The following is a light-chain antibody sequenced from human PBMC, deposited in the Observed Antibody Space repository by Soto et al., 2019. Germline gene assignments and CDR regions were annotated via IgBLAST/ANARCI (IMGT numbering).Light chain of an antibody. J-gene: IGKJ5*01. CDR2: IAS. V-gene: IGKV1-8*01. CDR3: QQVNNYPIT. CDR1: QGISSY. Sequence: AIRMTQSPSSLSASTGDRVTITCRASQGISSYLAWYQQKPGKAPKLLMYIASTLQTGVPSRFTGSQSGTEFTLTITSPQPEDFATYYCQQVNNYPITFGQGTRLEIK.